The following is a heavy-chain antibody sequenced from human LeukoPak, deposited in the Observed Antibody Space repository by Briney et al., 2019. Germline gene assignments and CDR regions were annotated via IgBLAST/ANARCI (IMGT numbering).Heavy chain of an antibody. V-gene: IGHV3-48*03. CDR3: ARDPLGYDILTGYTPRYFDY. D-gene: IGHD3-9*01. J-gene: IGHJ4*02. CDR1: GFTFSSYE. CDR2: ISSSGSTI. Sequence: LPGGSLRLSCAASGFTFSSYEMNWVRQAPGKGLEWVSYISSSGSTIYYADSVKGRFTISRDNAKNSLYLQMNSLRAEDTAVYYCARDPLGYDILTGYTPRYFDYWGQGTLVTVSP.